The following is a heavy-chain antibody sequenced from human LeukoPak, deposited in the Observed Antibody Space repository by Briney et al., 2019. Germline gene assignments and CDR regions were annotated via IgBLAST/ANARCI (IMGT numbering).Heavy chain of an antibody. CDR3: ARDLDPLNY. D-gene: IGHD3/OR15-3a*01. CDR1: GFTFSGYN. V-gene: IGHV3-48*01. CDR2: ISSSGSTI. J-gene: IGHJ4*02. Sequence: PGGSLRLSCAASGFTFSGYNLNWVRQAPGRGLEGGSYISSSGSTIYCADSVRGRFTISGDNAKNSLFLQMNRLRAEDTAVYYCARDLDPLNYWGQGTLVTVSS.